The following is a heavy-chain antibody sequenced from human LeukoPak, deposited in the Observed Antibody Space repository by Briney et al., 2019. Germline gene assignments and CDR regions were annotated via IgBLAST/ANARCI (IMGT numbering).Heavy chain of an antibody. CDR1: GGSISSGDYY. D-gene: IGHD3-3*01. CDR3: ASVRFLEWLPFDY. J-gene: IGHJ4*02. Sequence: SQTLSLTCTVSGGSISSGDYYWSWIRQPPGKGLEWIVYIYYSGSTYYNPSLKSRVTISVDTSKNQFSLKLSSVTAADTAVYYCASVRFLEWLPFDYWGQGTLVTVSS. CDR2: IYYSGST. V-gene: IGHV4-30-4*08.